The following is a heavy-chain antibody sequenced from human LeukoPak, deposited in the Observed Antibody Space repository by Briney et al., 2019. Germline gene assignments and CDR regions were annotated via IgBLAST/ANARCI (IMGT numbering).Heavy chain of an antibody. CDR1: GYTFTGYY. CDR2: IIPILGIA. CDR3: ARDWFDP. J-gene: IGHJ5*02. V-gene: IGHV1-69*04. Sequence: SVKVSCKTSGYTFTGYYMHWVRQAPGQGLEWMGRIIPILGIANYAQKFQGRVTITADKSTSTAYMELSSLRSEDTAVYYCARDWFDPWGQGTLVTVS.